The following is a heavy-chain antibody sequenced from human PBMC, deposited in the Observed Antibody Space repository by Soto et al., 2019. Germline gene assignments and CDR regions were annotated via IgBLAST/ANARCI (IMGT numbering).Heavy chain of an antibody. V-gene: IGHV3-23*01. Sequence: EVQMLESGGGLVQPGGSLRLSCAASRFTFSNYAMSWVRQAPGKGLEWVSAVSGSGGSTYYADSVKGRFTISRDNSKNTLYLQLNSLRAEDTAVYYCAKSKGNDSSGYPLAYFDYWGQGTLVTVSS. D-gene: IGHD3-22*01. CDR1: RFTFSNYA. J-gene: IGHJ4*02. CDR2: VSGSGGST. CDR3: AKSKGNDSSGYPLAYFDY.